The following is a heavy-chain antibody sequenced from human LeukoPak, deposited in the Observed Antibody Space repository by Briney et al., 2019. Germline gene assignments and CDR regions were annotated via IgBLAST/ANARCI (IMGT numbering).Heavy chain of an antibody. V-gene: IGHV3-48*04. D-gene: IGHD2-2*01. CDR1: GFTFSSYS. J-gene: IGHJ4*02. CDR2: ISSSSSTI. CDR3: ARGTPFGSTTPLDY. Sequence: GGSLRLSCAASGFTFSSYSMNWVRQAPGKGLEWVSYISSSSSTIYYADSVKGRFTISRDNAKNSLYLQMNSLRTEDTAVYYCARGTPFGSTTPLDYWGQGTLVTVSS.